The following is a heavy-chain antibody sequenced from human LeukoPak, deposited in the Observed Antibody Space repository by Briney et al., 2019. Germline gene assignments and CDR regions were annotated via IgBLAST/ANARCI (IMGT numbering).Heavy chain of an antibody. Sequence: SQTLSLTCTVSGGSISSGGYYWSWIRQYPGKGLEWIVSIYYSGSTYYNPSLKSRLTISVDTSNNQFSLNLSSVTAADTAVYYCAKVLRGTGNWFDPWGQGTLVTVSS. J-gene: IGHJ5*02. D-gene: IGHD3-16*01. CDR1: GGSISSGGYY. CDR3: AKVLRGTGNWFDP. CDR2: IYYSGST. V-gene: IGHV4-31*03.